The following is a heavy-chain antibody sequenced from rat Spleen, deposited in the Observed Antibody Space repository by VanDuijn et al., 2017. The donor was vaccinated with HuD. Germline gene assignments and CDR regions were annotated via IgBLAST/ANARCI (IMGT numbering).Heavy chain of an antibody. V-gene: IGHV5-27*01. CDR2: ISTGGGNT. CDR3: TTSYDGSYYYDY. CDR1: GFTFSDYG. J-gene: IGHJ2*01. D-gene: IGHD1-12*02. Sequence: EVQLVESGGGLVQPGRSLKLSCAASGFTFSDYGMAWVRQAPTKGLEWVAYISTGGGNTYYRDSVKGRFTISRDNAKSTLYLQMDSLRSEDTATYYCTTSYDGSYYYDYWGQGVMVTVSS.